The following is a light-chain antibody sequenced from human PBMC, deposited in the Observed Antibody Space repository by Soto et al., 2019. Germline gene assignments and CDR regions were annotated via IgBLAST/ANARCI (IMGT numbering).Light chain of an antibody. V-gene: IGKV3-20*01. CDR1: QSSSSGY. CDR2: GAS. CDR3: QYYTASPPTYT. Sequence: EVVLTQSPGTLSMSPGERATLSCRASQSSSSGYLAWYQQKPGQAPRLLINGASSRATGIPDRFSGSGSGADFTLTITRLEPEDFAVYYCQYYTASPPTYTFGQGTKLEIK. J-gene: IGKJ2*01.